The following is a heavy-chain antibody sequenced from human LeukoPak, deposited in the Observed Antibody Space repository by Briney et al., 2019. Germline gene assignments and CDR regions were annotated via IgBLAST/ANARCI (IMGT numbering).Heavy chain of an antibody. CDR2: INPNSGGT. CDR3: ARDLGTGYCSGGSCSLYYYYYYMDV. D-gene: IGHD2-15*01. Sequence: GASVKVSCKASGYTFTGYYMHWVRQAPGQGLEWMGWINPNSGGTNYAQKFQGRVTMTRDTSISTAYMELSRLRSDDTAVYYCARDLGTGYCSGGSCSLYYYYYYMDVWGKGTTVTVSS. CDR1: GYTFTGYY. J-gene: IGHJ6*03. V-gene: IGHV1-2*02.